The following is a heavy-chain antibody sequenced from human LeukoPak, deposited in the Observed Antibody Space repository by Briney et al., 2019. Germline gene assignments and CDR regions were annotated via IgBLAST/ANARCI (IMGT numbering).Heavy chain of an antibody. CDR1: GFTFSSYG. D-gene: IGHD6-13*01. Sequence: GGSLRLSCAASGFTFSSYGMHWVRQAPGKGLEWVAFIRYDGSNKYYADSVKGRFTISRDNSKNTLYLQMNSLRAEDTAVYYCASGFRIAAVGTSDYWGQGTLVTVSS. CDR3: ASGFRIAAVGTSDY. CDR2: IRYDGSNK. V-gene: IGHV3-30*02. J-gene: IGHJ4*02.